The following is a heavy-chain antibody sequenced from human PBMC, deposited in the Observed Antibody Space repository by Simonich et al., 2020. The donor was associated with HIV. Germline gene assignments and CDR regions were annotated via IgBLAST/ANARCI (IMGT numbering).Heavy chain of an antibody. CDR2: KKQVGSEK. J-gene: IGHJ4*02. Sequence: EVQLVESGGGLVQPGGSLRLSCAASGFTFSSYGMSWVRQAPGKGLEWVANKKQVGSEKDYVDCVKGRFTISRDNAKNSLYLQMNSLRAEDTAVYYCARDRGSSWYGNDYWGQGTLVTVSS. CDR1: GFTFSSYG. V-gene: IGHV3-7*01. D-gene: IGHD6-13*01. CDR3: ARDRGSSWYGNDY.